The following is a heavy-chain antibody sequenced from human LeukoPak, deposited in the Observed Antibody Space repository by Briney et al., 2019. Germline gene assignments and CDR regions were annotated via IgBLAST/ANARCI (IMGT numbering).Heavy chain of an antibody. CDR3: ARVGGGNYHPLDY. Sequence: GGSLRLSCAASAFTFSDHSMHWARQAPGKGLEWVSSIAYDSSNTYYADSVKGRFTISRDNSKNTLYLQLSSLRIEDTAVYYCARVGGGNYHPLDYWGQGSLVTVSS. CDR2: IAYDSSNT. CDR1: AFTFSDHS. V-gene: IGHV3-30-3*01. D-gene: IGHD1-26*01. J-gene: IGHJ4*02.